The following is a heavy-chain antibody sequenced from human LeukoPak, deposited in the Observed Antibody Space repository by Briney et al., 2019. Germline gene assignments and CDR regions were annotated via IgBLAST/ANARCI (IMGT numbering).Heavy chain of an antibody. CDR1: GFTFSSYA. CDR2: ISGSGGST. Sequence: PGRSLRLSCAASGFTFSSYAMSWVRQAPGKGLEWVSAISGSGGSTYYADSVKGRFTISRDNSKNTLYLQMNSLRAEDTAVYYCAKSGYCSGGSCYDYFDYWGQGTLVTVSS. D-gene: IGHD2-15*01. V-gene: IGHV3-23*01. CDR3: AKSGYCSGGSCYDYFDY. J-gene: IGHJ4*02.